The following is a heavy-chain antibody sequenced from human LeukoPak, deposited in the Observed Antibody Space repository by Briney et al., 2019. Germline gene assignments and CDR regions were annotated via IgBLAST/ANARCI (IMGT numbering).Heavy chain of an antibody. D-gene: IGHD3-22*01. CDR2: IIPIFGTA. V-gene: IGHV1-69*13. Sequence: SVKVSCKASGGTFSSYAISWVRQAPGQGLEWMGGIIPIFGTANHAQKFQSRVTITADESTSTAYMELSSLRSEDTAVYYCAIGRGKYYYDSSGYYDLDYWGQGTLVTVSS. CDR1: GGTFSSYA. J-gene: IGHJ4*02. CDR3: AIGRGKYYYDSSGYYDLDY.